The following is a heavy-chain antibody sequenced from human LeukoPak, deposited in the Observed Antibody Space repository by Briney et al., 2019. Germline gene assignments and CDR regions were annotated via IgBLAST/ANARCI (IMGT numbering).Heavy chain of an antibody. Sequence: PGGSLRLSCAASGFTFSSYAMSWVRQAPGKGLEWVSAISGSGGSTYYADSVKGRFTISRDNSRNTLYLQVNSLRDEDTAVYYCAKGRSCSGGSCYFDYWGQGTLVTVSS. CDR1: GFTFSSYA. CDR3: AKGRSCSGGSCYFDY. D-gene: IGHD2-15*01. V-gene: IGHV3-23*01. CDR2: ISGSGGST. J-gene: IGHJ4*02.